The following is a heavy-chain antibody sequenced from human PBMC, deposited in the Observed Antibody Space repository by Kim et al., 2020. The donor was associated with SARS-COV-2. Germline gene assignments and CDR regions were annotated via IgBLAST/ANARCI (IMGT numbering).Heavy chain of an antibody. CDR3: ARDLHIYGSGSFYYP. Sequence: ASVKVSCKASGYTFTSYGISWVRQAPGQGLEWMGWISAYNGNTNYAQKLQGRVTMTTDTSTSTAYMELRSLRSDDTAVYYCARDLHIYGSGSFYYPWGQGTLVTVSS. D-gene: IGHD3-10*01. CDR2: ISAYNGNT. V-gene: IGHV1-18*04. CDR1: GYTFTSYG. J-gene: IGHJ5*02.